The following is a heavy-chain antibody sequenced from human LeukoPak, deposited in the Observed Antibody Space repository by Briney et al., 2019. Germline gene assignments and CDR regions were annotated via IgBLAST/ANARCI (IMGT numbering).Heavy chain of an antibody. V-gene: IGHV4-30-4*08. CDR2: IYYSGST. Sequence: SQTLSLTCTVSGGSISSGDYYWSWISQPPGKGLEWLGYIYYSGSTYYNPSLKSRVTISVDTSKNQFSLKLSSVTAADTAVYYCARDIVGATDDAFDIWGQGTMVTVSS. CDR1: GGSISSGDYY. D-gene: IGHD1-26*01. J-gene: IGHJ3*02. CDR3: ARDIVGATDDAFDI.